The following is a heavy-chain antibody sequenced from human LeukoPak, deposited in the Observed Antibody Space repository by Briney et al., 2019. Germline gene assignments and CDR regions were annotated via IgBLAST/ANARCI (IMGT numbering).Heavy chain of an antibody. CDR1: GFTVSNSY. V-gene: IGHV3-53*01. J-gene: IGHJ4*02. D-gene: IGHD4-17*01. CDR2: IYGGGNT. Sequence: PGGSLRLSCAASGFTVSNSYMTWVRQAPGRGPEWVSTIYGGGNTYYVDSVKGRFTIPRDSSKNILYLQMNSLRAEDTAVYYCARAVSNDYAAYWGQGALVTVSS. CDR3: ARAVSNDYAAY.